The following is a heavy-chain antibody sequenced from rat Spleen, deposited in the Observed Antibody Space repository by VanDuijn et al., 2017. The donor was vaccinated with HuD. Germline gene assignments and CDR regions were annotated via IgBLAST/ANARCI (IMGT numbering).Heavy chain of an antibody. V-gene: IGHV5-20*01. J-gene: IGHJ2*01. Sequence: VESGGGLVQPGRSMKLSCAASGFTFSDYGMAWVLQAPTKGLEWVASISYDGGSTYYRDSVKGRFTISRDNAKSTLSLQMDSLRSEETATYYCARRGYTTDSFDYWGQGVMVTVSS. CDR3: ARRGYTTDSFDY. CDR2: ISYDGGST. CDR1: GFTFSDYG. D-gene: IGHD1-6*01.